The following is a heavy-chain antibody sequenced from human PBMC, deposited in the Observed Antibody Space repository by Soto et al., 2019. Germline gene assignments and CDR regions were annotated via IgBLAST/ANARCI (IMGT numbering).Heavy chain of an antibody. V-gene: IGHV3-74*01. Sequence: GGSLRLSCAASGFSFSSYSMHWVRQAPGKGLVWVSRINSDGSSTSYADSVKGRFTISRDNSKSTVYMHMNSLRDEDTAMYYCARDEISDKGIFDWSAPGARGTLDPGSS. D-gene: IGHD3-3*01. CDR1: GFSFSSYS. CDR2: INSDGSST. CDR3: ARDEISDKGIFDWSAP. J-gene: IGHJ5*02.